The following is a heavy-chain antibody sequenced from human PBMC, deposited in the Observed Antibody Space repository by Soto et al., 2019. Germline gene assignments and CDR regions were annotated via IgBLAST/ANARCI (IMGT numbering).Heavy chain of an antibody. D-gene: IGHD2-2*01. J-gene: IGHJ4*02. CDR3: ARENKGLPGGYVDY. V-gene: IGHV4-30-2*01. CDR1: GGSISRGGYS. CDR2: IYHSGST. Sequence: QLQLQESGSGLVKPSQTLSLTCAVSGGSISRGGYSWSWIRQPPGTGLEWIGYIYHSGSTYYNPSRKSRVTITGDRSKNQFALKLSSVTAADTAVYYCARENKGLPGGYVDYWGQGTLVTVSS.